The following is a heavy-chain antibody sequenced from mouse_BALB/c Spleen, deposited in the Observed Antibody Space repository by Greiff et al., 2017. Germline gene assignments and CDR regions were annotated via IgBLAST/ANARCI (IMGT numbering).Heavy chain of an antibody. CDR2: IHYSGST. Sequence: VQLQQSGPDLVKPSQSLSLTCTVTGYSITSGYSWHWIRPFPGNKLEWMGYIHYSGSTNYNPSLKSRISITRDTSKNQFFLQLNSVTTEDTATYYCARGGGRWYFDVWGAGTTVTVSS. J-gene: IGHJ1*01. V-gene: IGHV3-1*02. D-gene: IGHD3-3*01. CDR3: ARGGGRWYFDV. CDR1: GYSITSGYS.